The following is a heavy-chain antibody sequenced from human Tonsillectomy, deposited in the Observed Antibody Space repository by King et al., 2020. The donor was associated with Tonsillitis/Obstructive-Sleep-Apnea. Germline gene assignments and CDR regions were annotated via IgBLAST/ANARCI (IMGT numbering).Heavy chain of an antibody. V-gene: IGHV3-48*02. CDR3: VRESCSGGICSRDY. CDR1: GFTFSSYS. CDR2: ISSDLTTI. Sequence: VQLVESGGGLVQPGGSLRLSCAASGFTFSSYSMNWVRQAPGKGLEWVSYISSDLTTIYYADSVRGRFTISRYNAKNSVYLQMNSLRDEDTAVYYCVRESCSGGICSRDYWGQGTLVTVSS. J-gene: IGHJ4*02. D-gene: IGHD2-8*02.